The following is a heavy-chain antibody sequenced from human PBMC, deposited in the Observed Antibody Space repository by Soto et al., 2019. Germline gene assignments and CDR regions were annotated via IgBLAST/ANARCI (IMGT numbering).Heavy chain of an antibody. CDR2: TSAYNGNT. J-gene: IGHJ6*02. D-gene: IGHD6-6*01. V-gene: IGHV1-18*01. CDR3: ARDRIAGSSSLYYYYYGMDV. Sequence: GASVKVSCKASGYTFTSYGISWVRQAPGQGLEWMGWTSAYNGNTNYAQKLQGRVTMTTDTSTSTAYMELRSLRSDDTAVYYCARDRIAGSSSLYYYYYGMDVWGQGTMVTVSS. CDR1: GYTFTSYG.